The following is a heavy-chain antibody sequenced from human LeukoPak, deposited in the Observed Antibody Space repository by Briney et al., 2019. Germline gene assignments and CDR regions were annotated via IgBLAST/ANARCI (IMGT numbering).Heavy chain of an antibody. CDR2: IYYSGST. Sequence: SETLSLTCTVSGGSISSYYWSWIRQPPGKGLEWIGYIYYSGSTNYNPSLKSRVTISVDTSKNQFSLKLSSVTAADTAVYYCARATTPYMVRELPPYYFDYWGQGTLVTVSS. V-gene: IGHV4-59*01. CDR3: ARATTPYMVRELPPYYFDY. J-gene: IGHJ4*02. D-gene: IGHD3-10*01. CDR1: GGSISSYY.